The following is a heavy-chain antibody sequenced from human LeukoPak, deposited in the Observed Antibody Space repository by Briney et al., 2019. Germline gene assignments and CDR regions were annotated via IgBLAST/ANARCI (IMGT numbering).Heavy chain of an antibody. CDR2: IYHSGST. D-gene: IGHD3-10*01. V-gene: IGHV4-38-2*02. CDR1: GYSISSGYY. J-gene: IGHJ5*02. Sequence: PSETLSLTCTVSGYSISSGYYWGWIRQPPGKGLEWIGSIYHSGSTYYNPSLKSRVTISVDTSKNQFSLKLSSVTAADTVVYYCARDVDSGVRGEYTRAGNWFDPWGQGTLVTVSS. CDR3: ARDVDSGVRGEYTRAGNWFDP.